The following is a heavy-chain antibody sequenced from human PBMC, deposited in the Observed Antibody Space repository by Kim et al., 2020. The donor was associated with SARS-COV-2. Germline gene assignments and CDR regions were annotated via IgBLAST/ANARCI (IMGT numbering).Heavy chain of an antibody. CDR3: AKPQLLWFGVFLCYFDY. D-gene: IGHD3-10*01. Sequence: GGSLRLSCAASGFTFSSYAMSWVRQAPGKGLEWASAISGSGGSTYYADSVKGRFTISRDNSKNTLYLQMNSLRAEDTAVYYCAKPQLLWFGVFLCYFDYWGQGTLVTVSS. CDR2: ISGSGGST. J-gene: IGHJ4*02. CDR1: GFTFSSYA. V-gene: IGHV3-23*01.